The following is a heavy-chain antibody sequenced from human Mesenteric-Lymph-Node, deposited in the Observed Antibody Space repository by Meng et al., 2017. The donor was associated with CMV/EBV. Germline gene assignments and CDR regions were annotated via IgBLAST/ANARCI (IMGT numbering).Heavy chain of an antibody. V-gene: IGHV3-23*01. J-gene: IGHJ4*02. CDR1: GFTFDSYA. Sequence: GGSLRLSFAASGFTFDSYAMSWVRQAPGKGLEWVAAISGNSVTIYYADSVKGRFSISRDNSENTLFLQMNSLRAEDTAIYFCAKHLARGFDYWGQGTLVTVSS. CDR2: ISGNSVTI. CDR3: AKHLARGFDY. D-gene: IGHD3-3*02.